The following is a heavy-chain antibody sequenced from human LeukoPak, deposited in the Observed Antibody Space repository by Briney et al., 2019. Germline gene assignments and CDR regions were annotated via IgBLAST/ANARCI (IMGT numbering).Heavy chain of an antibody. V-gene: IGHV1-8*01. Sequence: ASVKVSCKASGYTFTSYDINWVRQATGQGLEWMGWMNPNSGNTGYAQKFQGRVTMTRNTSISTAYMELSSLRSEDTAVYYCARFYTAMTQPLDYWGQGTLVTVSS. CDR2: MNPNSGNT. D-gene: IGHD5-18*01. CDR1: GYTFTSYD. CDR3: ARFYTAMTQPLDY. J-gene: IGHJ4*02.